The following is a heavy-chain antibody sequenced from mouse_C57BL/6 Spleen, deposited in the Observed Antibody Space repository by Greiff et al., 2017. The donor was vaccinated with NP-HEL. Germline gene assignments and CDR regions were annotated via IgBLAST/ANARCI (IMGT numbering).Heavy chain of an antibody. V-gene: IGHV1-61*01. Sequence: QVQLQQPGAELVRPGSSVKLSCKASGYTFTSYWMDWVKQRPGQGLEWIGNIYPSDSETHYNQKFKDKATLTVDKSSSTAYMQLSSLTSEDSAVYDCAVYYYGSRNYAMDYWGQGTSVTVSS. CDR3: AVYYYGSRNYAMDY. D-gene: IGHD1-1*01. CDR1: GYTFTSYW. CDR2: IYPSDSET. J-gene: IGHJ4*01.